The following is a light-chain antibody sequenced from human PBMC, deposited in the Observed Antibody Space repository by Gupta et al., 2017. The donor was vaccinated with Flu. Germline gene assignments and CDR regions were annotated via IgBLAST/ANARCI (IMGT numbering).Light chain of an antibody. CDR3: LQHNSYPLI. V-gene: IGKV1-17*01. J-gene: IGKJ4*01. CDR2: AAS. Sequence: DIQLTQSPSSLSASVGDRVTITCRASQGVGKYLGWYQQKPGKAPKVLIYAASNVQAGVPSRFSGSGSGTEFTLTISSLQPEDFATYYCLQHNSYPLIFGGGT. CDR1: QGVGKY.